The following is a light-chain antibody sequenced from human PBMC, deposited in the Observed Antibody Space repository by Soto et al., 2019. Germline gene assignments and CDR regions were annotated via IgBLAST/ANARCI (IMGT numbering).Light chain of an antibody. V-gene: IGKV1-5*01. CDR1: QSVRSW. CDR3: QQYDNYPLT. J-gene: IGKJ4*01. CDR2: DAS. Sequence: QITQSPATLSASVGARVPITCRASQSVRSWLAWYQQKPGTAPKLLIFDASRLESGVPSRFSGSGSGTELTITISSLQPDDFETYYCQQYDNYPLTFGGGTKVEIK.